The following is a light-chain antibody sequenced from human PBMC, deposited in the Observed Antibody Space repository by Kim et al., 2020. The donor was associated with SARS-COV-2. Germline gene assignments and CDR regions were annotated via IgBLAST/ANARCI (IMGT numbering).Light chain of an antibody. CDR3: QAWDSSTAEV. J-gene: IGLJ2*01. CDR2: QDS. CDR1: KLGHKY. V-gene: IGLV3-1*01. Sequence: SYELTQPPSVSVSPGQTASITCSGDKLGHKYACWYQQKPGQSPVLVIYQDSKRPSGIPERFSGSNSGNTATLTISGTQAMDEADYYCQAWDSSTAEVFGG.